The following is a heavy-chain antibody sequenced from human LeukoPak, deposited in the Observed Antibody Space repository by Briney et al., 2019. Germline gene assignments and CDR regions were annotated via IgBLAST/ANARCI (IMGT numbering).Heavy chain of an antibody. J-gene: IGHJ3*02. V-gene: IGHV3-30*02. CDR2: IRYDGSNK. CDR3: AKGTGGSYRFHAFDI. D-gene: IGHD1-26*01. CDR1: GFTFSSHG. Sequence: GGSLRLSCAASGFTFSSHGMHWVRQAPGKGLEWVAFIRYDGSNKKYADSVKGRFTISRDNSKNTLYLQMNSLRAEDTAVYYCAKGTGGSYRFHAFDIWGQGTMVTVSS.